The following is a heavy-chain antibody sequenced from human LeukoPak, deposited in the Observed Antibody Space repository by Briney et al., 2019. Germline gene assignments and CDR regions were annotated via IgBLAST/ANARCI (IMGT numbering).Heavy chain of an antibody. CDR2: INSDASST. J-gene: IGHJ6*04. CDR3: ARDLPLTAMDV. CDR1: GFTFSSYA. D-gene: IGHD3-9*01. Sequence: GGSLRLSCAASGFTFSSYAMHCVCQAPGKGLVWVSRINSDASSTNYADSVKGRFSISRDNAKNTLYLQMNGLRAEDTAVYYCARDLPLTAMDVWDKGTTVTVSS. V-gene: IGHV3-74*01.